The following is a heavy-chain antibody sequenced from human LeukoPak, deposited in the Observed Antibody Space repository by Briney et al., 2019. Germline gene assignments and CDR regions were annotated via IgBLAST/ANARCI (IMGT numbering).Heavy chain of an antibody. Sequence: SVKVSCKASGGTFSSYAISWVRQAPGQGLEWMGRIIPILGMANYAQKFQGRVTITADKSTSTAYMELSSLRSEDTAVYYCARVSGDLDYYYGMDVWGQGTTVTVSS. J-gene: IGHJ6*02. CDR1: GGTFSSYA. D-gene: IGHD2-21*02. CDR3: ARVSGDLDYYYGMDV. CDR2: IIPILGMA. V-gene: IGHV1-69*04.